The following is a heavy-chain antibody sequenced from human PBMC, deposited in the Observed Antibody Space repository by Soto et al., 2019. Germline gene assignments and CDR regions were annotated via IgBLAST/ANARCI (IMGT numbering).Heavy chain of an antibody. Sequence: SISCAASGFTFSSYAMSWVRQAPGKGLEWVSAISGSGGSTYYADSVKGRFTISRDNSKNTLYLQMNSLRAEDTAVYHCARANTYFHHTRADFWGPGTTVTVSS. J-gene: IGHJ6*02. V-gene: IGHV3-23*01. D-gene: IGHD3-9*01. CDR1: GFTFSSYA. CDR3: ARANTYFHHTRADF. CDR2: ISGSGGST.